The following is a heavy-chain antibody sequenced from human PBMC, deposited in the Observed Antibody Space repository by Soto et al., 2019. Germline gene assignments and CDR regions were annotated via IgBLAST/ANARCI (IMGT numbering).Heavy chain of an antibody. CDR2: ISYSGST. CDR1: GGSISGSSYY. CDR3: ARDPAP. V-gene: IGHV4-39*07. Sequence: SETLSLTCTVSGGSISGSSYYWGWIRQPPGKGLEWIGSISYSGSTYYSTSLKSRVTISVDTSKSQFSLNLSFVTAADTAVYYCARDPAPWGQGTLVTVSS. J-gene: IGHJ5*02.